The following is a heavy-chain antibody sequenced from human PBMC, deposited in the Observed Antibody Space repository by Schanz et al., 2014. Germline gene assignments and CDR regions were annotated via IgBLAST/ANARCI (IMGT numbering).Heavy chain of an antibody. D-gene: IGHD3-9*01. J-gene: IGHJ4*02. CDR2: LSGSGGST. CDR1: GFTFSSYG. Sequence: VQLVESGGGVVQFGRSLRLSYVASGFTFSSYGMHWVRQAPGKGLEWVSALSGSGGSTYYADSVKGRFTISRDNSKNTLYLQMNSLRAEDTAVYYCAKQIHYDILTVTRNWGQGTLXTVSS. CDR3: AKQIHYDILTVTRN. V-gene: IGHV3-23*04.